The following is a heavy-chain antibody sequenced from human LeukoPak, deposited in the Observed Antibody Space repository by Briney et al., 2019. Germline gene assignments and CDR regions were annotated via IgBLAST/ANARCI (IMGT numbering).Heavy chain of an antibody. Sequence: PSETLSLTCTVSGGSINNYYWSWIRQPPGKGLEWIGYIYDSGSTNYNPSLKSRVTISVDTSKNQFSLKLSSVTAADTAVYYCARGGSGYDSFYYYGMDVWGQGTTVTVSS. V-gene: IGHV4-59*01. D-gene: IGHD5-12*01. CDR2: IYDSGST. CDR3: ARGGSGYDSFYYYGMDV. CDR1: GGSINNYY. J-gene: IGHJ6*02.